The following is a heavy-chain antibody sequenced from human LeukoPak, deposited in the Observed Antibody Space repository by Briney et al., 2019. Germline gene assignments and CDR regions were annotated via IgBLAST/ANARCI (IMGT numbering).Heavy chain of an antibody. CDR2: IKSKTDGGTT. V-gene: IGHV3-15*01. D-gene: IGHD3-22*01. CDR1: GFTFSNAW. Sequence: GGSLRLSCAASGFTFSNAWMSWVRQAPGKGLEWVGRIKSKTDGGTTDYAAPVKGRFTISRDDSKNTLYLQMNSLKTEDTAVYYCTTTPLGLYYYDSSEDWAFDIWGQGTMVTVSS. J-gene: IGHJ3*02. CDR3: TTTPLGLYYYDSSEDWAFDI.